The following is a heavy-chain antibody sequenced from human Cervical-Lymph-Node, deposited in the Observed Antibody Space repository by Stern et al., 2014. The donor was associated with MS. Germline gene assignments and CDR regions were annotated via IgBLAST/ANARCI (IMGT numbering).Heavy chain of an antibody. Sequence: QVQLVQSGAEVKKPGSSVTVSCKASGGSFSNYAMNWVRQAPGQGLEWIGAISPMFGTANYAQRFQGRVTITADESTTTVYLELRTLRSEDTAVYNCAREDRPMLPVFAYWGQGTLVTVSS. CDR2: ISPMFGTA. CDR3: AREDRPMLPVFAY. D-gene: IGHD3-10*02. V-gene: IGHV1-69*01. J-gene: IGHJ4*02. CDR1: GGSFSNYA.